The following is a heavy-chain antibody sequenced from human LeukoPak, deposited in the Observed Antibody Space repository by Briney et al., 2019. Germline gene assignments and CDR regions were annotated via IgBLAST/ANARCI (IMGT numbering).Heavy chain of an antibody. CDR1: GFTFSSYA. Sequence: PGGSLRLSCAASGFTFSSYAMHWVRQAPGKGLEWVAVISYDGSNKYYADSVKGRFTISRDNSKNTLYLLMNSLRAEDTAVYYCARERGGSYPFDYWGQGTLVTVSS. J-gene: IGHJ4*02. V-gene: IGHV3-30*04. CDR3: ARERGGSYPFDY. D-gene: IGHD1-26*01. CDR2: ISYDGSNK.